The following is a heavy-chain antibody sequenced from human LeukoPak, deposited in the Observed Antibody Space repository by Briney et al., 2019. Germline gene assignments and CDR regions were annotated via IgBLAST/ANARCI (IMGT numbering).Heavy chain of an antibody. CDR3: AREGWLQSSDY. CDR2: ISSNGGST. D-gene: IGHD5-24*01. CDR1: GFIFSDYD. Sequence: GGSLRLSCAASGFIFSDYDLNWVRQAPGKGLEYVSSISSNGGSTYYANSVKGRFTISRDNSKNTLYLQMGGLRAEDMAVYYCAREGWLQSSDYWGQGTLVTVSS. V-gene: IGHV3-64*01. J-gene: IGHJ4*02.